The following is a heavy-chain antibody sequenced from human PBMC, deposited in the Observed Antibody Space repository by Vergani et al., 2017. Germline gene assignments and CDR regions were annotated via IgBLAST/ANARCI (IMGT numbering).Heavy chain of an antibody. V-gene: IGHV3-7*01. Sequence: EVQLVESGGGLVQPGGSLSLSCVASGLTFSNYWMTWVRQAPGKGLEWVANIKQDGSEKYYVHPVRGRFTISRDNANNSLYLQMNSLRVEDTAVYYCATDAECTSSSCRGIAVTGSDYWGQGTLVTVSS. CDR1: GLTFSNYW. CDR3: ATDAECTSSSCRGIAVTGSDY. D-gene: IGHD6-19*01. CDR2: IKQDGSEK. J-gene: IGHJ4*02.